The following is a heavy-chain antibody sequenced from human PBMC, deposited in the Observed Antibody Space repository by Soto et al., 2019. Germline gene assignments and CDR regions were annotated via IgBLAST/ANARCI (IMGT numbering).Heavy chain of an antibody. CDR2: ISAYNGNT. CDR1: GYTIRSYH. J-gene: IGHJ5*02. V-gene: IGHV1-18*01. D-gene: IGHD3-22*01. CDR3: ARVESSGFYNWFDP. Sequence: ASVEVSREAPGYTIRSYHISWVHQGPEQEREWMSWISAYNGNTNYAQKLQGRVTMTTDTSTSTDYMEPMSLRSDDTAVYYCARVESSGFYNWFDPWGQGTLVTVSS.